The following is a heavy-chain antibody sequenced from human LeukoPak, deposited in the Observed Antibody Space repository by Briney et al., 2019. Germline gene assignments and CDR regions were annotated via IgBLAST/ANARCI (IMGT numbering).Heavy chain of an antibody. J-gene: IGHJ4*02. CDR3: ARHGGQWLVQFDY. CDR2: IYYSGST. CDR1: GGSISSYY. V-gene: IGHV4-59*08. D-gene: IGHD6-19*01. Sequence: SETLSLTCTVSGGSISSYYWSWIRQPPGKGLEWIGYIYYSGSTNYNPSLKSRVTISVDTSKNQFSLKLSSVTAADTAVYYCARHGGQWLVQFDYWGQGTLVTVSS.